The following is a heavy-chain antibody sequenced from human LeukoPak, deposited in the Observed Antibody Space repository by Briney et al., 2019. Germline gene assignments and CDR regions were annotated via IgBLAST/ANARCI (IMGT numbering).Heavy chain of an antibody. V-gene: IGHV3-23*01. CDR3: AKGQRSRYYFDY. Sequence: GGSLRLSCASSGFTFISYAMSGVRQPPGKGLDWVSAISGSGGSTYYADSVKGRFTISRDNSKNTLYLQMNSLRAEDTAVYYCAKGQRSRYYFDYWGQGTLVSVSS. J-gene: IGHJ4*02. CDR1: GFTFISYA. CDR2: ISGSGGST. D-gene: IGHD3-22*01.